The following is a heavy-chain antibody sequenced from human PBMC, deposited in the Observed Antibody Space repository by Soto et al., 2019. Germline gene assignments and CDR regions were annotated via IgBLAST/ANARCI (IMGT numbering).Heavy chain of an antibody. Sequence: PGGSLRLSCAASGFTFSSYGMHWVRQAPGKGLEWVAVISYDGSNKYYADSVKGRFTISRDNSKNTLYLQMNSLRAEDTAVYYCAKGTGEVEPHYYYYGMDVWGQGTTVTVSS. CDR3: AKGTGEVEPHYYYYGMDV. CDR1: GFTFSSYG. D-gene: IGHD3-10*01. V-gene: IGHV3-30*18. CDR2: ISYDGSNK. J-gene: IGHJ6*02.